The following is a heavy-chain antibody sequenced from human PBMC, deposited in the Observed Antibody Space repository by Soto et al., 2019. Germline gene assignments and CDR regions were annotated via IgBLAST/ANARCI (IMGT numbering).Heavy chain of an antibody. V-gene: IGHV4-31*01. CDR3: ARDGGGSYYYYGMDV. Sequence: QVQLQESGPGLVKPSQTLSLTCTVSGGSISSGGYYWSWIRQHPGKGLEWIGYIYYSVSTYYNPSLKRQVTISVDTPKNKFSLMLSPVTAADTDLYYCARDGGGSYYYYGMDVWGQGTTVTVSS. J-gene: IGHJ6*02. CDR2: IYYSVST. CDR1: GGSISSGGYY. D-gene: IGHD3-16*01.